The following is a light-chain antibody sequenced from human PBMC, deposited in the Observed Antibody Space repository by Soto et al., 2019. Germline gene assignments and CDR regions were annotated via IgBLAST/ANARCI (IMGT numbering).Light chain of an antibody. V-gene: IGKV1-39*01. CDR3: QQSFSTPYI. Sequence: DFQVTQSPSSLSASVGDRVTITCRASQSVNDYLNWYQQRPGKAPRLLIYAASTLHSGVQSRFSGSRFCTDFSLTNTSLQPEVFATYYSQQSFSTPYIFGQGTKLEIK. CDR2: AAS. CDR1: QSVNDY. J-gene: IGKJ2*01.